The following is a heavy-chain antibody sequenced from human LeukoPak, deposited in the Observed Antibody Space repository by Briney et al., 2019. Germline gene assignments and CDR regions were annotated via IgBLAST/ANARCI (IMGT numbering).Heavy chain of an antibody. CDR1: GFSFSTYG. CDR3: AKDKMVQGVPQYYYDYYLDV. D-gene: IGHD3-10*01. Sequence: GGSLRLSCAASGFSFSTYGMPWVRQAPGKGLEWVAVISYDGANKYYADSVKGRFTISRDNSKSTLYLQMNSLRAADTAVFYCAKDKMVQGVPQYYYDYYLDVWGKGTTVTVSS. CDR2: ISYDGANK. J-gene: IGHJ6*03. V-gene: IGHV3-30*18.